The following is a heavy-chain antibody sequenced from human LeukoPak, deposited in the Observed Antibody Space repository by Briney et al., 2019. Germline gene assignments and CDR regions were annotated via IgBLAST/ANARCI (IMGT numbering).Heavy chain of an antibody. D-gene: IGHD1-26*01. V-gene: IGHV1-18*01. CDR1: AYTLSSND. CDR2: ISAYNGHT. J-gene: IGHJ6*02. CDR3: ARHQGELRFYYYSMDV. Sequence: GASVKVSCKIFAYTLSSNDISWVRQAPGQGLEWMGWISAYNGHTDYAQKFQGRVTVTTDTATRTVYMELRSLKSDDTAVYYCARHQGELRFYYYSMDVWGQGTRVTVAS.